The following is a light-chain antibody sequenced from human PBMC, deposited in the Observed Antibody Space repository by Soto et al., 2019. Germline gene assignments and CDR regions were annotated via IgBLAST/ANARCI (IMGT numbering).Light chain of an antibody. V-gene: IGKV3D-15*01. Sequence: EIVLTQSPATLSSLPCDRVTLSFMASQYINTRLAWYQHRPGQAPRLLIYQTSIRAAGIPARFSASGSGTDFTLTISSLQSEDFVVYYCQQYNSWPPITFGQGTRLEIK. CDR2: QTS. CDR1: QYINTR. CDR3: QQYNSWPPIT. J-gene: IGKJ5*01.